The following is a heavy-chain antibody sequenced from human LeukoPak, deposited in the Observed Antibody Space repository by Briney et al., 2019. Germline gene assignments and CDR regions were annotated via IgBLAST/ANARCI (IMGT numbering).Heavy chain of an antibody. J-gene: IGHJ4*02. CDR1: GFTFSSYG. V-gene: IGHV3-23*01. CDR2: IRGSGVYT. Sequence: GGSLRLSWAASGFTFSSYGMSWVRQTPGKGLEWVSVIRGSGVYTLYADSVKGRLTISRDNSKNMLYLQMNSLRAEDTAIYFCATKTSGTYGYFEYWGQGTLVTVSS. D-gene: IGHD1-26*01. CDR3: ATKTSGTYGYFEY.